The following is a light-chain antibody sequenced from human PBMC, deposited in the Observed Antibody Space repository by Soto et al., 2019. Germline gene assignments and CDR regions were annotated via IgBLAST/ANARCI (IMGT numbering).Light chain of an antibody. CDR3: ISYTGSSTSYV. J-gene: IGLJ1*01. CDR2: EVS. CDR1: SSDVGSYDH. Sequence: QSALTQPASVSGSPGQSITISCSGTSSDVGSYDHVAWYQQFPGKTPKLMIYEVSNRSSGVSSRFSGSKSGNTASLTISGLQAEDEADYYCISYTGSSTSYVFGSGTKVTVL. V-gene: IGLV2-14*01.